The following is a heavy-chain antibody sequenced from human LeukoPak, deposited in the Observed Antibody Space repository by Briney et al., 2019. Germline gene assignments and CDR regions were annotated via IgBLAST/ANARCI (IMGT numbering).Heavy chain of an antibody. CDR1: GYTFTGYY. J-gene: IGHJ3*02. CDR3: ARFDYGVAVDI. CDR2: INPNNGGT. D-gene: IGHD4-17*01. Sequence: ASVQVTCKASGYTFTGYYMHWVRQAPGKGLEWMGWINPNNGGTNYAQKFQGWVTMTRDTSISTAYMELSRLRSDDTAVYYCARFDYGVAVDIWGQGTMVTVSS. V-gene: IGHV1-2*04.